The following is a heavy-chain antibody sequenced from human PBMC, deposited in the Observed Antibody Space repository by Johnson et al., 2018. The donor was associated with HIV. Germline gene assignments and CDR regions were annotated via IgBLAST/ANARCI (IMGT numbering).Heavy chain of an antibody. CDR2: IYSGGNT. J-gene: IGHJ3*02. Sequence: MLLVESGGGVVQPGGSLRLSCAASGFTVSSNYMSWVRQAPGKGLEWVSVIYSGGNTYYADSVQGRLTISTTNSKNTPYLQMNSLRAEDTAVYYCARACSGGSCYEEKSPDAFDIWGQGTMVTVSS. CDR3: ARACSGGSCYEEKSPDAFDI. V-gene: IGHV3-66*01. D-gene: IGHD2-15*01. CDR1: GFTVSSNY.